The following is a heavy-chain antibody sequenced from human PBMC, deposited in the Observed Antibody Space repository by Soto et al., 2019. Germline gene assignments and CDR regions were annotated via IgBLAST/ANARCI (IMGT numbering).Heavy chain of an antibody. V-gene: IGHV3-33*01. J-gene: IGHJ4*02. CDR3: ARDSGYSSSGSDY. D-gene: IGHD6-13*01. Sequence: QVQLVESGGGVVQPGRSLRLSCAASGFTFSSYGMHWVRQAPGKGLEWVAVIWYDGSNKYYADSVKGRFTISRDNSKNTLYLQMNSLRAEDTAVYYCARDSGYSSSGSDYWGQGTLVTVSS. CDR2: IWYDGSNK. CDR1: GFTFSSYG.